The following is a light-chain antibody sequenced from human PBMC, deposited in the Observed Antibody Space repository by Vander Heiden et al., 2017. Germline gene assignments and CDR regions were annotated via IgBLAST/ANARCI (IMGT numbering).Light chain of an antibody. Sequence: DIQMTQSPSSPSAPVADRAPITCRAGQGISNYLACFQQKRGRAPKSLICAASSLQSGVPSKFSGSGSRTDFTLTISSLQPEDFATYYCQQYTSYRLTFGGGTKVEIK. CDR1: QGISNY. V-gene: IGKV1-16*02. J-gene: IGKJ4*01. CDR2: AAS. CDR3: QQYTSYRLT.